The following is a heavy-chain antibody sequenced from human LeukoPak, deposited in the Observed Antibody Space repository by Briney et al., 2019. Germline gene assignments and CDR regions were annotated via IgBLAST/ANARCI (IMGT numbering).Heavy chain of an antibody. CDR1: GGTFSSYA. D-gene: IGHD2-2*01. Sequence: SVKVSCKASGGTFSSYAISWVRQAPGQGLEWMGGIIPIFGTAYYAQKFQGRVTITADESTSTAYMELSSLRSEDTAVYYCARVKSSTSCYFDYWVQGTLVTVSS. CDR2: IIPIFGTA. V-gene: IGHV1-69*01. CDR3: ARVKSSTSCYFDY. J-gene: IGHJ4*02.